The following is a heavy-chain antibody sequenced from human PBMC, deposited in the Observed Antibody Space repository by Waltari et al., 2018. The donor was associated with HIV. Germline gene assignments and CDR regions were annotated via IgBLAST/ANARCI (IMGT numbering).Heavy chain of an antibody. CDR1: GFSLTTNGMS. D-gene: IGHD6-19*01. CDR3: ARQVGYGSGLFDF. CDR2: IDWDDDE. V-gene: IGHV2-70*17. J-gene: IGHJ4*02. Sequence: QVTLRQSGPALVSPTQTVTLTCTFSGFSLTTNGMSVSWVRQSPGGALEWLARIDWDDDEFYTPSLKDRLSVSKDTSENQVVLLVSNVDPVDTGTYFCARQVGYGSGLFDFWGQGTLVTVST.